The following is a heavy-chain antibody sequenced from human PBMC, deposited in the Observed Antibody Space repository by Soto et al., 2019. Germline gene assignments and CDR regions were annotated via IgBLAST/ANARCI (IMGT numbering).Heavy chain of an antibody. Sequence: EVQLLESGGGLVQPGGSLRLSCAASGFSISNYAMSWVRQAPARGLEWISSISDSGTNTFYADSVRGRFVISRDKSKNTVYLQMNNLRVEDTALYYCAKDCIRKDDYWGQGTLVTVSS. CDR2: ISDSGTNT. CDR3: AKDCIRKDDY. V-gene: IGHV3-23*01. CDR1: GFSISNYA. J-gene: IGHJ4*02.